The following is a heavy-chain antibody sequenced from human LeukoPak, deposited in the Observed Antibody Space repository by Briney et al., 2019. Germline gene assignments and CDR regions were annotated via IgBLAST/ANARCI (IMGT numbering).Heavy chain of an antibody. CDR1: GFTFNDYW. D-gene: IGHD4-17*01. Sequence: QTGGSLRLSCVGSGFTFNDYWIHWVRQAPGKGLEWVAFIRYDGSNKYYADSVKGRFTISRDNSKNTLYLQMNSLRAEDTAVYYCAKEIWPTVTTPGWTYFDYWGQGALVTVSS. V-gene: IGHV3-30*02. J-gene: IGHJ4*02. CDR2: IRYDGSNK. CDR3: AKEIWPTVTTPGWTYFDY.